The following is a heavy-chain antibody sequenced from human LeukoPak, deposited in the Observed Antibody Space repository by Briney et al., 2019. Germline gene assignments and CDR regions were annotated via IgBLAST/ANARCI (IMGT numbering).Heavy chain of an antibody. D-gene: IGHD2-15*01. CDR1: GFTFSSYW. J-gene: IGHJ4*02. Sequence: PGGSLRLSCAASGFTFSSYWMHWVRQDPGKGLLWVSRIDTYGTGTAYADSVKGRFTISRDNAKNSLYLQMNSLRAEDTAVYYCARDGGRKDDYWGQGTLVTVSS. V-gene: IGHV3-74*01. CDR3: ARDGGRKDDY. CDR2: IDTYGTGT.